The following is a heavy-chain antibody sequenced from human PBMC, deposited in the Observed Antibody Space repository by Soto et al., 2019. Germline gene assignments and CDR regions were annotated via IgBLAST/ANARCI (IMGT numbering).Heavy chain of an antibody. J-gene: IGHJ4*02. V-gene: IGHV4-59*01. CDR1: GGSISSYY. Sequence: QVQLQESGPGLVKPSETLSLTCTVSGGSISSYYWSWIRQPPGNGLEWIGYIYYSGSTNYNPSLNSRFTRSVDTSNIQFSLKLSSVTAADTAVYYCARLVYCSSTSCYVLILDYWGQGTLVTVSS. D-gene: IGHD2-2*01. CDR3: ARLVYCSSTSCYVLILDY. CDR2: IYYSGST.